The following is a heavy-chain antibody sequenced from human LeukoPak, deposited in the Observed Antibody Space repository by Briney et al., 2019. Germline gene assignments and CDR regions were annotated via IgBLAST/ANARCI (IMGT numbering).Heavy chain of an antibody. V-gene: IGHV3-23*01. Sequence: GGSLRLSCAASGFTFSSYAMSWVRQAPGKGLEWVSGISGSGGSTYYADSVKGRFTISRDNSKNTLHLQMNSLRAEDTAVYYCAKGGDYYGSGSYYDYWGQGTLVTVSS. CDR2: ISGSGGST. CDR3: AKGGDYYGSGSYYDY. J-gene: IGHJ4*02. CDR1: GFTFSSYA. D-gene: IGHD3-10*01.